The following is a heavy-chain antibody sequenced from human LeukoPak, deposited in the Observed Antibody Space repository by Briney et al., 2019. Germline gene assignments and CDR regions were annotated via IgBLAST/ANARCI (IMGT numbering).Heavy chain of an antibody. V-gene: IGHV4-30-4*01. CDR1: GGSIGSGDYY. J-gene: IGHJ5*02. CDR2: TYYSGST. CDR3: ARPYYYDSRIDP. D-gene: IGHD3-22*01. Sequence: SETLSLTSTVSGGSIGSGDYYWSWIRQPPGKGLEWIGYTYYSGSTYYNPSLKNRVSISVDTSKNQFSLNLSSVTAADTAVYYCARPYYYDSRIDPWGQGTLVTVSS.